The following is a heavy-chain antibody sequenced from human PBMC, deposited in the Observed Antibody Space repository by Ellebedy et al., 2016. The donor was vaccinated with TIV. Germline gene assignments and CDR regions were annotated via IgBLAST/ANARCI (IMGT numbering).Heavy chain of an antibody. Sequence: SQTLSLTCAIPGDTVSAITAAWDWFRQSPSRGLEWLGRTYYSSKWNNDDSESVKSRISIKSDTSKNHFSLQLTSVSPEDTAMYSCARGNYYGTGRPRAFDIWGQGTMVTVSS. CDR3: ARGNYYGTGRPRAFDI. CDR2: TYYSSKWNN. J-gene: IGHJ3*02. D-gene: IGHD3-10*01. V-gene: IGHV6-1*01. CDR1: GDTVSAITAA.